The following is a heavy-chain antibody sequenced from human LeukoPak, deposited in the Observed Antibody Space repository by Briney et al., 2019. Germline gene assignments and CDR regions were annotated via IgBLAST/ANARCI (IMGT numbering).Heavy chain of an antibody. Sequence: PGGSLRLSCAASGFTFSSYGMSWVRQAPGKVLEWVSAISGSGGSTYYADSVKGRFTISRDNSKNTLYLQMNSLRAEDTAVYYCAKGGTGSSGWWDSLRDYYYYYYMDVWGKGTTVTISS. D-gene: IGHD6-19*01. CDR2: ISGSGGST. CDR1: GFTFSSYG. CDR3: AKGGTGSSGWWDSLRDYYYYYYMDV. V-gene: IGHV3-23*01. J-gene: IGHJ6*03.